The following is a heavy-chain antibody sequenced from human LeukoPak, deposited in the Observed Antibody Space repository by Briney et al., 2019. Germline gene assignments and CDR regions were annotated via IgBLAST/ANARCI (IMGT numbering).Heavy chain of an antibody. J-gene: IGHJ4*02. Sequence: GGSLRLSCAASEFTSSNYWMSWVRQAPGKGLEWVANINEDGGDKYYVDSVKGRFTISRDNAKNSLFLQMNSLRDEDTAVYYCARAGSVGSVDYWGQGTLVTVSS. V-gene: IGHV3-7*01. CDR3: ARAGSVGSVDY. CDR1: EFTSSNYW. CDR2: INEDGGDK. D-gene: IGHD1-26*01.